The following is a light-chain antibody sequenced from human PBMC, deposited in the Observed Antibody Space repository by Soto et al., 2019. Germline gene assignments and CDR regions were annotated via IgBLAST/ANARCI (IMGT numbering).Light chain of an antibody. CDR2: DVS. V-gene: IGLV2-14*01. J-gene: IGLJ2*01. CDR1: SSDVGGYNY. Sequence: QSALTRPASVSGSPGQSITISCTGTSSDVGGYNYVSWYQQHPGKAPKLMIYDVSNRPSGVSNRFSGSKSGNTASLTISGLQVEDEADYYCSSYTSSSPYVVFGGGTKLTVL. CDR3: SSYTSSSPYVV.